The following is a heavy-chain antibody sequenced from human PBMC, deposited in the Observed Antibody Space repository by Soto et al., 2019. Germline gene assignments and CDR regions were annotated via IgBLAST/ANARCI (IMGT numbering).Heavy chain of an antibody. CDR3: ARHSGYSKRFDP. CDR2: IDWDDDK. D-gene: IGHD5-12*01. V-gene: IGHV2-70*01. Sequence: GSGPKMVNTPQTLTLSCIFSGFSLSTSGMCVSWIRQPPGKALEWLALIDWDDDKYYSTSLKTRLTISKDTSKNQVVLTMTNMDPVDTATYYCARHSGYSKRFDPWGQGTLVTVSS. J-gene: IGHJ5*02. CDR1: GFSLSTSGMC.